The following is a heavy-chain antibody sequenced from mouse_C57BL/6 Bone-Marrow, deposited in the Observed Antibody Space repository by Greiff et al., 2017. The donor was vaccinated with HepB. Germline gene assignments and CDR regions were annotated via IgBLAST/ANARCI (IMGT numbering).Heavy chain of an antibody. J-gene: IGHJ1*03. CDR1: GYTFTSYW. V-gene: IGHV1-50*01. CDR2: IDPSDSYT. Sequence: QVQLKQPGAELVKPGASVKLSCKASGYTFTSYWMQWVKQRPGQGLEWIGEIDPSDSYTNYNQKFKGKATLTVDTSSSTAYMQLSSLTSEDSAVYYCARGDYYGSSYWYFDVWGTGTTVTVSS. CDR3: ARGDYYGSSYWYFDV. D-gene: IGHD1-1*01.